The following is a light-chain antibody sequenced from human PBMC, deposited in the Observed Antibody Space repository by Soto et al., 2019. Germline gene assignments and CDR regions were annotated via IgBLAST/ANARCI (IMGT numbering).Light chain of an antibody. CDR2: DAS. V-gene: IGKV3-11*01. CDR1: HSVSNY. Sequence: EIVLTQSPATVSLSPGERATLSCRASHSVSNYLAWYQQKPGQAPRLLIYDASNRATGIPARFSGSGSGTDFTLTISRLEPEDFAVYYCQQRSNWLFTFGPGTKVDIK. J-gene: IGKJ3*01. CDR3: QQRSNWLFT.